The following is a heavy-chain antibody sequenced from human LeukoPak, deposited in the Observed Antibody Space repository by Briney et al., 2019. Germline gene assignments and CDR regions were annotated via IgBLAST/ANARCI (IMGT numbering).Heavy chain of an antibody. V-gene: IGHV3-7*03. CDR3: VATKIH. CDR1: GFIFSNYW. Sequence: GGSLRLSCAASGFIFSNYWMSWVRQAPGKGLEWVANIKQDGSEKYYVDSVKGRFTISRDNAKNSVYMQMNSLRAEDTAVYYCVATKIHWGQGTLVTVSS. D-gene: IGHD1-26*01. J-gene: IGHJ4*02. CDR2: IKQDGSEK.